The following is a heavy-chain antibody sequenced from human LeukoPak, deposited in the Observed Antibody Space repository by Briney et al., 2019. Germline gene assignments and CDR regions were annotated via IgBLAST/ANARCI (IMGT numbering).Heavy chain of an antibody. J-gene: IGHJ4*02. V-gene: IGHV5-51*01. CDR2: IYPGDSDT. CDR3: ARRLVRGSGSYRLVSYFDY. Sequence: GESLKISCKGSGYSFTSYWIGWVRQMPGKGLEWMGIIYPGDSDTRYSPSFQGQVTISADKSISTAYLQWSSLKASDTAMYYCARRLVRGSGSYRLVSYFDYWGQGTLVTVSS. CDR1: GYSFTSYW. D-gene: IGHD3-10*01.